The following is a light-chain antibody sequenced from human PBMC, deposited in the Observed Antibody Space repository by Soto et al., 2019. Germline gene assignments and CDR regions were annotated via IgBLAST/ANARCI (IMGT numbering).Light chain of an antibody. J-gene: IGKJ1*01. CDR3: QQSYSTPRT. CDR2: AAS. V-gene: IGKV1-39*01. Sequence: IQMTQSPSSLSASVGETVTITCRASQIISNYLNWYQQKPGKAPNLLIYAASTLQSGVPSRFSGSASGTDFTLTISSLQPDDSATYYCQQSYSTPRTFGQGTKVEIK. CDR1: QIISNY.